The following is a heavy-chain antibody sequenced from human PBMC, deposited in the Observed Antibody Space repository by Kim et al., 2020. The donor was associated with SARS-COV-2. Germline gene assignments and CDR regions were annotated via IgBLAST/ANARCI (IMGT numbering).Heavy chain of an antibody. CDR3: ARGTYDASRNFFDY. J-gene: IGHJ4*02. D-gene: IGHD3-16*01. CDR2: IYYSGRA. CDR1: GASTSRGGHY. V-gene: IGHV4-31*03. Sequence: SETLSLTCTVSGASTSRGGHYWTWVRQRPGKGLEWIGYIYYSGRAFFSPSLESRASMSIDTSDNHFSLRVASVTAADTAVYYCARGTYDASRNFFDYWGPGTLVTVSS.